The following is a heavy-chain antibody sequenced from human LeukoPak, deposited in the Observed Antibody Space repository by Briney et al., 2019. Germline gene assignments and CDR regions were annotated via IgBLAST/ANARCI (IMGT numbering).Heavy chain of an antibody. Sequence: ASVKVSCKASGYTFTSYDINWVRQAPGQGLEWMGWISGSSGNRDYADKFQGRVTMTRDTSISTAYMELSRLRSDDTAVYYCARGLDSSGYSVDYWGQGTLVTVSS. D-gene: IGHD3-22*01. V-gene: IGHV1-2*02. J-gene: IGHJ4*02. CDR2: ISGSSGNR. CDR3: ARGLDSSGYSVDY. CDR1: GYTFTSYD.